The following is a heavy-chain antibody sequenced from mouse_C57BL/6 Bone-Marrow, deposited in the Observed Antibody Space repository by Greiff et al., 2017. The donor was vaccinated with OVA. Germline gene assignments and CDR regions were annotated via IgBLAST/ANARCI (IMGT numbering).Heavy chain of an antibody. V-gene: IGHV5-17*01. CDR3: AKGRRDY. J-gene: IGHJ4*01. D-gene: IGHD3-3*01. CDR1: GFTFSDYG. Sequence: EVMLVESGGGLVKPGGSLKLSCAASGFTFSDYGMHWVRQAPEKGLEWVAYISGGSSTIYYADTVKGRFTISRDNAKNTLFLQMTSLRSEDTAMYYCAKGRRDYWGQGTSVTVSS. CDR2: ISGGSSTI.